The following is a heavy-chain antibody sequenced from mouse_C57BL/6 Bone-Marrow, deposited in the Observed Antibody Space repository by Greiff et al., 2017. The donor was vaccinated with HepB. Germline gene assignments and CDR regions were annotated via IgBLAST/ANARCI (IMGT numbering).Heavy chain of an antibody. V-gene: IGHV1-82*01. CDR2: IYPGDGDT. CDR3: ARGGNFSSYYAMDY. J-gene: IGHJ4*01. Sequence: VKLQQSGPELVKPGASVKISCKASGYAFSSSWMNWVKQRPGKGLEWIGRIYPGDGDTNYNGKFKGKATLTADKSSSTAYMQLNSLTSEDSAVYFCARGGNFSSYYAMDYWGQGTSVTVSS. D-gene: IGHD1-1*01. CDR1: GYAFSSSW.